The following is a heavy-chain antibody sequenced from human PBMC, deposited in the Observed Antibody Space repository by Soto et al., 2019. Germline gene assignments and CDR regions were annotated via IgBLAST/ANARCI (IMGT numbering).Heavy chain of an antibody. CDR1: GFTFNEYG. Sequence: QVQLVESGGGVVQPGRSLRLSCTASGFTFNEYGMYWVRQAPGKGLEWVSVIWYDGSNAYYADSVKGRFTTSRDNSKNTLYLQMNNVRVEDTAIYYCARGARTGTYCFDDWGQGTLVAVSS. D-gene: IGHD1-7*01. J-gene: IGHJ4*02. V-gene: IGHV3-33*01. CDR3: ARGARTGTYCFDD. CDR2: IWYDGSNA.